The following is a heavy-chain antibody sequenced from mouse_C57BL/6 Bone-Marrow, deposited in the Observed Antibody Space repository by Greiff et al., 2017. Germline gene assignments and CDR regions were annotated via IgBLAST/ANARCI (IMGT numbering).Heavy chain of an antibody. CDR3: ARGLYYFDY. V-gene: IGHV1-19*01. J-gene: IGHJ2*01. CDR2: INPYNGGT. Sequence: DVKLQPSGPVLVKPGASVKMSCKASGYTFTDYYMNWVKQSHGKSLEWIGVINPYNGGTSYNQKFKGKATLTVDKSSSTAYMELNSLTSEDSAVYYCARGLYYFDYWGQGTTLTVSS. CDR1: GYTFTDYY. D-gene: IGHD6-1*01.